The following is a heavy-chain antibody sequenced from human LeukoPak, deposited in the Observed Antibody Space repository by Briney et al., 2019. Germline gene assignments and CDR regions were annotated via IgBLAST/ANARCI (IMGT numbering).Heavy chain of an antibody. CDR3: ARVGDGYNWQGIDY. D-gene: IGHD5-24*01. V-gene: IGHV4-59*01. Sequence: SETLSLTCTVSGGSISTFYWNWMRQTPGKGLEWIGYINKSGSTNYNPSLKSRITMSVDTSKNQFSLKLDSVSAADTAVYYCARVGDGYNWQGIDYWGQGTLVTVSS. CDR1: GGSISTFY. CDR2: INKSGST. J-gene: IGHJ4*02.